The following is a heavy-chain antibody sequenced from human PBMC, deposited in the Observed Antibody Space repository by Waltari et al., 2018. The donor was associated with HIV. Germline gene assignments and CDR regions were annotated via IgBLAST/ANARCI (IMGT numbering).Heavy chain of an antibody. CDR1: GFTFSRYS. CDR3: ARDRGYSSTHYGMDV. CDR2: ISSSSSTI. V-gene: IGHV3-48*01. Sequence: EVQLVESGGGVVQPGGSLRLSCAGSGFTFSRYSMNWVRQAPGKGLEWVSYISSSSSTIYYADSVKGRFTISRDNAKNSLYLQMNSLRAEDTAVYYCARDRGYSSTHYGMDVWGQGTTVTVSS. J-gene: IGHJ6*02. D-gene: IGHD6-13*01.